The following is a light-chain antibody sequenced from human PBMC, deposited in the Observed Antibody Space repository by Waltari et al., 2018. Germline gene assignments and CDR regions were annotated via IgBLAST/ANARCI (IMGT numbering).Light chain of an antibody. V-gene: IGLV1-44*01. CDR1: NSNIGGNT. CDR3: CSYVGGYSWV. Sequence: QSVLTQPPSASGTPGQTVTISCSGSNSNIGGNTINWYQHLPGAAPKLIIYSNNQRPSGVTTRFSGTKSGNTASLTVFGLQAEDEAEYYCCSYVGGYSWVFGGGTKLTVL. CDR2: SNN. J-gene: IGLJ3*02.